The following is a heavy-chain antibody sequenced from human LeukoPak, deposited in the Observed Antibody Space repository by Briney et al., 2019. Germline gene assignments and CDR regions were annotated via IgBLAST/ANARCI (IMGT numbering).Heavy chain of an antibody. D-gene: IGHD4-11*01. CDR3: ARDLYRDSLPVSWFDP. Sequence: GASVKVSCKAAGGTFSSYAISRVRQAPGQGLEWMGGIIPIFGTANYAQKFQGRVTITTDESTSTAYMELRSLRSDDTAVYYCARDLYRDSLPVSWFDPWGQGTLVTVSS. CDR2: IIPIFGTA. J-gene: IGHJ5*02. CDR1: GGTFSSYA. V-gene: IGHV1-69*05.